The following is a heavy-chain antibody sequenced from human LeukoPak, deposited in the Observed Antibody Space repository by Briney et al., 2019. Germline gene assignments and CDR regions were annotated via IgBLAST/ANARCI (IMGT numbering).Heavy chain of an antibody. Sequence: PGGSLRLSCAASGFTFSNYAMHWVRQAPGKGLEWVAVISYDGSNKYYADSVKGRFTISRDNSKNTLYLQMNSLRAEDTAVYYCPTSWGPDTSAFRWGRDGMDVWGQGTTVIVS. D-gene: IGHD3-16*01. CDR1: GFTFSNYA. CDR2: ISYDGSNK. J-gene: IGHJ6*02. V-gene: IGHV3-30-3*01. CDR3: PTSWGPDTSAFRWGRDGMDV.